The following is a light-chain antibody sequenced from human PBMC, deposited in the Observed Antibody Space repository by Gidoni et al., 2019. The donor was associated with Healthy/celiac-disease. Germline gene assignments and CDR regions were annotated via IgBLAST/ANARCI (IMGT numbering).Light chain of an antibody. CDR2: QAS. CDR3: QQFDDQPPT. CDR1: QSISNW. V-gene: IGKV1-5*03. J-gene: IGKJ4*01. Sequence: DIQMTQSPSTLSASVGDRVTVTCRASQSISNWLAWYQQKPGKAPKVLIYQASSLESGVPSRFSGSGSGTEFTLTISSLQPDDVATYYCQQFDDQPPTFXGXTAVEIK.